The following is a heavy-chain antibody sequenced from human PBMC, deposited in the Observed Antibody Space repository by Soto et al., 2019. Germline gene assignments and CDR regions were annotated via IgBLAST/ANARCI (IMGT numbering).Heavy chain of an antibody. V-gene: IGHV4-39*01. CDR2: ISYSGTT. J-gene: IGHJ4*02. D-gene: IGHD2-15*01. Sequence: QLQLRESGPGLVKPSETLSLTCTVSGDSISSSDYFWGWIRQPPGKGLEWIAFISYSGTTYYSPSLRSRATNAVDTPKNQFSLRLSSVTAADTSVYYCARRLGSGNPYFDFWGQGTLVTVSS. CDR1: GDSISSSDYF. CDR3: ARRLGSGNPYFDF.